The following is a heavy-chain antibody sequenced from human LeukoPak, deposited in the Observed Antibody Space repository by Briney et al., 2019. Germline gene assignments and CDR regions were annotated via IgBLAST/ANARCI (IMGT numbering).Heavy chain of an antibody. CDR1: GFTFSSYA. V-gene: IGHV3-30-3*01. D-gene: IGHD2/OR15-2a*01. CDR2: ISYDGSNK. Sequence: PGGSLRLSCAASGFTFSSYAMHWVRQAPGKGLEWVAVISYDGSNKYYADSVKGRFTISRDNSKNTLYLQMNSLRAEDTAVYFCARDGFLYWGQGTLVTVSS. J-gene: IGHJ4*02. CDR3: ARDGFLY.